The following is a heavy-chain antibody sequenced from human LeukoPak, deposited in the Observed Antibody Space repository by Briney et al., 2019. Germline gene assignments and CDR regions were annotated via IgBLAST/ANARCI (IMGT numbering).Heavy chain of an antibody. D-gene: IGHD2-2*01. V-gene: IGHV3-30*18. CDR3: AKDTTCSSTSCLAYYYYDMDV. CDR1: GFTFSSYG. J-gene: IGHJ6*04. Sequence: PGGSLRLSCAASGFTFSSYGMHWVRQAPGKGLEWVAVISYDGSNKYYADSVKGRFTISRDNSKNTLYLQMNSLRAEDTAVYYCAKDTTCSSTSCLAYYYYDMDVWGKGTTVTVSS. CDR2: ISYDGSNK.